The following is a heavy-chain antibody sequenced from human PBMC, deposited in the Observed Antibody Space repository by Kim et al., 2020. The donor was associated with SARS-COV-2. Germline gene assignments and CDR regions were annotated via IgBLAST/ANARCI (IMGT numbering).Heavy chain of an antibody. Sequence: GGSLRLSCAASGFTFSDYYMTWIRQAPGKGLEWLSYISSSGSYIKYADSVKGRFTISRDNAKNSLYLQMNSLRAEDTAVYYCARVSSGSSSWYWFDPSGQGTLVTVSS. J-gene: IGHJ5*02. CDR1: GFTFSDYY. V-gene: IGHV3-11*05. CDR3: ARVSSGSSSWYWFDP. CDR2: ISSSGSYI. D-gene: IGHD6-13*01.